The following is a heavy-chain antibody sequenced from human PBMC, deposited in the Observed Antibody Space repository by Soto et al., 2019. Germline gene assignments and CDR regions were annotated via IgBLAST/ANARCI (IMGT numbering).Heavy chain of an antibody. CDR3: ARGRWQLNY. V-gene: IGHV1-18*01. J-gene: IGHJ4*02. Sequence: QVQLVQSGAEVKKPGASVKVSCKASGYTFTSFGISWVRQAPGQGLEYMGWISAYNGDATYAQKFQDRVTMTRDTSTSTAYMELRSLRSDDTAVYYCARGRWQLNYWGQGTLVTVSS. D-gene: IGHD2-15*01. CDR1: GYTFTSFG. CDR2: ISAYNGDA.